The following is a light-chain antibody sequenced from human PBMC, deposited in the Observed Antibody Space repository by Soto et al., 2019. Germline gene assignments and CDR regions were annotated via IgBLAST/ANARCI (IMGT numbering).Light chain of an antibody. Sequence: SVLTQSPGTLSLSPGERATLSCRAGQTVSNIYLSWYQQKPGQAPRLLIYGASIRATGIPDRFSGSRSGADFTLTISRLEPEDFAVYYCQQFDDSPPAFTFGQGTKLEI. CDR3: QQFDDSPPAFT. V-gene: IGKV3-20*01. CDR2: GAS. J-gene: IGKJ2*01. CDR1: QTVSNIY.